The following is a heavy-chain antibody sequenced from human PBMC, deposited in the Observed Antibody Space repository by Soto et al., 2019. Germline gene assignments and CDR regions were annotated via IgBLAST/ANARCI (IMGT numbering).Heavy chain of an antibody. J-gene: IGHJ3*02. V-gene: IGHV4-59*08. CDR3: ARYFYGDYSYDAFDI. CDR2: IYYSGST. D-gene: IGHD4-17*01. Sequence: PSETLSLTCTVSGGSISSYDWSWIRQPPGKGLEWIGYIYYSGSTNYNPSLKSRVTISVDTSKNQFSLKLSSVTAADTAVYYCARYFYGDYSYDAFDIWGQGTMVTVSS. CDR1: GGSISSYD.